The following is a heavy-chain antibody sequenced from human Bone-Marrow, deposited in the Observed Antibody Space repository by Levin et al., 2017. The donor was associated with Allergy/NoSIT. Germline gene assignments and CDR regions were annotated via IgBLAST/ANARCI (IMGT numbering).Heavy chain of an antibody. J-gene: IGHJ4*02. V-gene: IGHV3-23*01. CDR2: ISGSGGST. CDR3: AKDSCSGGSCYSDY. CDR1: GFTFSSYA. D-gene: IGHD2-15*01. Sequence: GGSLRLSCAASGFTFSSYAMSWVRQAPGKGLEWVSAISGSGGSTYYADSVKGRFTISRDNSKNTLYLQMNSLRAEDTAVYYCAKDSCSGGSCYSDYWGQGTLVTVSS.